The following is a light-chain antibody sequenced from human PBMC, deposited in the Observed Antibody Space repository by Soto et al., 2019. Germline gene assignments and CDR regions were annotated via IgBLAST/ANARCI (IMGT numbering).Light chain of an antibody. CDR1: QSISNY. CDR3: QQSYSIPRT. J-gene: IGKJ1*01. CDR2: AAS. V-gene: IGKV1-39*01. Sequence: DIQMTQSPSSLSASVGDRVAITCRASQSISNYLNWYQQKPGKAPKLLIYAASTLQSGVQSGFSGSGSGTDFTLTISSLQPEDSATYYCQQSYSIPRTVGQGTKVDIK.